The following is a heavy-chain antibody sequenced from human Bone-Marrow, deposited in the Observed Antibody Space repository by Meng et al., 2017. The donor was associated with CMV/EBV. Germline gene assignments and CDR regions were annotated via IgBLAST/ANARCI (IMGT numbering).Heavy chain of an antibody. Sequence: GGSLRLSCAASGFTFSSYSMNWVRQAPGKGLEWVSYISSSSSTIYYADSVKGRFTISRDNSKNTLYLQMNSLRADDTAVYYCVREGTSPRTFDYWGQGALVTVSS. CDR3: VREGTSPRTFDY. CDR1: GFTFSSYS. CDR2: ISSSSSTI. V-gene: IGHV3-48*01. J-gene: IGHJ4*02. D-gene: IGHD1-7*01.